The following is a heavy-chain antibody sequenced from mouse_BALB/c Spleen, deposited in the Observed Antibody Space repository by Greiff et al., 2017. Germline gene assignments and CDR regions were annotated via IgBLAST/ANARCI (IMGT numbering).Heavy chain of an antibody. Sequence: QVQLQQSGPELVKPGASVKMSCKASGYTFTDYGLSWVKQRTGQGLEWIGEIYPGSGSTYYNEKFKGKATLTADKSSNTAYMRLSSLTSEDSAVYFCARDGGYFDDWGQGTTLTVSS. CDR2: IYPGSGST. V-gene: IGHV1-81*01. CDR1: GYTFTDYG. D-gene: IGHD2-3*01. CDR3: ARDGGYFDD. J-gene: IGHJ2*01.